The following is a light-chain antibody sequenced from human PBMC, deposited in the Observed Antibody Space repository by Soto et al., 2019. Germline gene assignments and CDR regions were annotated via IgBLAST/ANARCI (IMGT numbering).Light chain of an antibody. V-gene: IGKV3-15*01. Sequence: EIVMTQSPATLSVSPGERATLSCRASQSVSSNLAWYQQKPGQAPRLLIYGASTRATGIPARFSGSGSGTESTLTISSPQSEDFAVYYCQQYNNWPLYTFGQGAKVDIX. CDR2: GAS. J-gene: IGKJ2*01. CDR3: QQYNNWPLYT. CDR1: QSVSSN.